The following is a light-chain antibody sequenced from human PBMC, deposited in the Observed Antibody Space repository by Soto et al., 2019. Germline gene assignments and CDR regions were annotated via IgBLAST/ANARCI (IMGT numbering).Light chain of an antibody. CDR3: QQYNNWPPIT. CDR1: QSVRNN. V-gene: IGKV3-15*01. J-gene: IGKJ5*01. Sequence: EILMTQSPATLSVSPGERATLSCRASQSVRNNLAWYQQKPGQAPRLLIYYASTRATGIAARFSGSGSRTEFTLTISSLQSEDFALYYCQQYNNWPPITFGQGTRLEMK. CDR2: YAS.